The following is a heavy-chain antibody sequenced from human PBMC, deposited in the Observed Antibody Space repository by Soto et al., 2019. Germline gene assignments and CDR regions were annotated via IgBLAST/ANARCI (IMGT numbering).Heavy chain of an antibody. V-gene: IGHV1-3*05. CDR1: GYTFTSYA. J-gene: IGHJ4*02. D-gene: IGHD6-19*01. Sequence: QVQLVQSGAEEKKPGASVKVSCKASGYTFTSYAMHWVRQAPGQRLEWMGWINAGNGNTKYSQKFQGRVTITRDTSASTAXXEXSXXRSEETAVYYCARGERAYPYSRGWYVPGGGYYFDYWGQGTLVTVSS. CDR3: ARGERAYPYSRGWYVPGGGYYFDY. CDR2: INAGNGNT.